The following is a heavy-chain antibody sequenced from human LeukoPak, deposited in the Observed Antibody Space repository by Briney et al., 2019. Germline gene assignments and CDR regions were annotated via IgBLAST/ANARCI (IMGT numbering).Heavy chain of an antibody. CDR3: ARDYSQWELGNDAFDI. CDR1: GFTFSSYA. V-gene: IGHV3-30*04. Sequence: PGGSLRLSCAASGFTFSSYAMHWVRQAPGKGLEWVAVISYDGSNKYYADSVKGRFTISRDNSKNTLYLQMNSLRAEDTAVYYCARDYSQWELGNDAFDIWGQGTMVTVSA. J-gene: IGHJ3*02. CDR2: ISYDGSNK. D-gene: IGHD1-26*01.